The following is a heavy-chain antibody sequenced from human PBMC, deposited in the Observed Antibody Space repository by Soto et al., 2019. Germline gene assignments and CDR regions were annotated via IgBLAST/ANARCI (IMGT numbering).Heavy chain of an antibody. Sequence: PSETLSLTCAVYGGSFSNDYWSWIRQSPGKGLEWIGEINHLGTTNYSPSLKSRVTISVDTSKNHFSLKLSSVTAADTAVYYCARHPLTWHFDYWGQGTLVTVSS. V-gene: IGHV4-34*01. J-gene: IGHJ4*02. D-gene: IGHD3-9*01. CDR2: INHLGTT. CDR3: ARHPLTWHFDY. CDR1: GGSFSNDY.